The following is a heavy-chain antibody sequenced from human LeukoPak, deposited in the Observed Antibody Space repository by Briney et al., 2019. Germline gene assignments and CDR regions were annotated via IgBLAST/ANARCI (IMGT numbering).Heavy chain of an antibody. Sequence: PGGSLRLSCVASGFPFSGSAIHWVRQASGKGLEWVGDIRSKANNYATVYGASVKGRLLISRDDSKNMAYLQMNSLKMEDTAVYYCTRLSGGAASSVSGNLWGRGTLVTVSS. V-gene: IGHV3-73*01. CDR1: GFPFSGSA. J-gene: IGHJ4*02. CDR2: IRSKANNYAT. CDR3: TRLSGGAASSVSGNL. D-gene: IGHD6-19*01.